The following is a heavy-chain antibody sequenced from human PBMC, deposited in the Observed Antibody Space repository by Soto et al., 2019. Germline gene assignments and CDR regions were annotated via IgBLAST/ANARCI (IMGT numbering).Heavy chain of an antibody. V-gene: IGHV1-3*01. CDR1: GYTFSSYA. CDR3: ARDTGDGTFDF. CDR2: INAGYGNT. J-gene: IGHJ4*02. Sequence: QVHLVQSGAEVRKPGASVKVSCKASGYTFSSYAMHWVRQAPGQRLEWMGWINAGYGNTKSSQKFQDRVTISRDTSASTAYMELTSRRSEDTAVYYCARDTGDGTFDFWGQGPLVTVSS. D-gene: IGHD7-27*01.